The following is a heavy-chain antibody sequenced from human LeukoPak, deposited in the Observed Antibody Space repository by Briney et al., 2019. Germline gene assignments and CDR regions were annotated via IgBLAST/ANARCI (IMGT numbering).Heavy chain of an antibody. CDR2: ISGSGGST. J-gene: IGHJ4*02. CDR3: AKILLWFGELYDY. V-gene: IGHV3-23*01. D-gene: IGHD3-10*01. Sequence: PGGSLRLSCAASGFTFSSYGMHWVRQAPGKGLEWVSAISGSGGSTYYADSVKGRFTISRDNSKNTLYLQMNSLRAEDTAVYYCAKILLWFGELYDYWGQGTLVTVSS. CDR1: GFTFSSYG.